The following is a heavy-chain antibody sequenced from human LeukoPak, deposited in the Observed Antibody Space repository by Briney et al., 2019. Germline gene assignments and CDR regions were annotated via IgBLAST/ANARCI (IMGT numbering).Heavy chain of an antibody. CDR1: GFTFATYV. CDR3: ARDVGSWPFDY. D-gene: IGHD6-13*01. Sequence: GGSLRLSCAASGFTFATYVMTWARQAPGKGLEWVSSISWSGDNTHYADSVKGRFTISRDNSKKTLCLQMNSLRAEDTAMYYCARDVGSWPFDYWGQGTLVTVSA. V-gene: IGHV3-23*01. J-gene: IGHJ4*02. CDR2: ISWSGDNT.